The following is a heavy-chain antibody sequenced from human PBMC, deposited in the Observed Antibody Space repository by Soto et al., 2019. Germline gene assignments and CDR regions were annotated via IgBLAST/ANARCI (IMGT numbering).Heavy chain of an antibody. D-gene: IGHD5-18*01. J-gene: IGHJ4*02. CDR1: GYTLTELS. V-gene: IGHV1-24*01. Sequence: ASVKVSCKVSGYTLTELSMHWVRQAPGKGLEWMGGFDPEDGETIYAQKFQGRVTMTEDTSTDTAYMELSSLRSEDTAVYYCAKQPTAMVPLGPHSFDYWGQGTLVTVYS. CDR2: FDPEDGET. CDR3: AKQPTAMVPLGPHSFDY.